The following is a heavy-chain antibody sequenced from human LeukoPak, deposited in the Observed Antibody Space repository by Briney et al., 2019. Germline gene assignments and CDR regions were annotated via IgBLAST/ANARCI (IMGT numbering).Heavy chain of an antibody. CDR3: ARGESDAVDTPPLFDP. Sequence: GGSLRLSCAASGFTFSDYHMSWIRHAPGKGREGVSYISSSDSNILYADPVKGPFTISRDNAKNALSLKMNSLRAEDTAVYYCARGESDAVDTPPLFDPWGQGTLVTVSS. D-gene: IGHD5-18*01. CDR1: GFTFSDYH. CDR2: ISSSDSNI. V-gene: IGHV3-11*01. J-gene: IGHJ5*02.